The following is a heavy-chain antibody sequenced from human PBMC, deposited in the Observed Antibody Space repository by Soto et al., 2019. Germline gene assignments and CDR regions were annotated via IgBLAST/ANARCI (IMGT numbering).Heavy chain of an antibody. CDR3: ATLSNDFWSGPNNWFDP. CDR2: FDPEDGET. Sequence: ASVKVSCKVSGYTLTELAMHWVRQAPGKGLEWMGGFDPEDGETIYAQKFQGRVTMTEDTSTDTAYMELSSLRSEDTAVYYCATLSNDFWSGPNNWFDPWGQGTLVTVSS. V-gene: IGHV1-24*01. D-gene: IGHD3-3*01. J-gene: IGHJ5*02. CDR1: GYTLTELA.